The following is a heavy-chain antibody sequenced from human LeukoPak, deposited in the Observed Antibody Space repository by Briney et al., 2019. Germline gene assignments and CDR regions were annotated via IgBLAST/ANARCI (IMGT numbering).Heavy chain of an antibody. D-gene: IGHD3-22*01. J-gene: IGHJ4*02. CDR3: AKELHYYDTSGSSDF. V-gene: IGHV3-30*02. Sequence: GGSLRLSCTASGFNFSNYDMHWVRQAPGRGLEWVAFIPYDGSNKYYADSVKGRFNISRDNSKNTLYLQMNSLRVEDTALYYCAKELHYYDTSGSSDFWGQGTLVTVSS. CDR2: IPYDGSNK. CDR1: GFNFSNYD.